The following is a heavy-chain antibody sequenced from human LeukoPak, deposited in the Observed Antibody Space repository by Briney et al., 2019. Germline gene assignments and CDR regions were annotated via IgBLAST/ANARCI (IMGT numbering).Heavy chain of an antibody. J-gene: IGHJ3*02. V-gene: IGHV3-23*01. Sequence: PGGSLRLSCAASGFTFSSYGMSWVRQAPGKGLEWVSAISGSGGSTYYADSVKGRFTISRDNSKNTLYLQMNSLRAEDTAVYYCAKDAVLRFLEWLPHPNDAFDIWGQGTMVTVSS. CDR3: AKDAVLRFLEWLPHPNDAFDI. CDR2: ISGSGGST. D-gene: IGHD3-3*01. CDR1: GFTFSSYG.